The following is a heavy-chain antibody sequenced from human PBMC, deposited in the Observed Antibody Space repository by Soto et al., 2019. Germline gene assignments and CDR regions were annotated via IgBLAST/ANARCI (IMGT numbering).Heavy chain of an antibody. D-gene: IGHD3-9*01. CDR3: ARRGYYDILTGYYEGFDY. J-gene: IGHJ4*02. V-gene: IGHV1-18*01. CDR1: GYTFTSYG. CDR2: ISAYNGNT. Sequence: ASVKVSCKASGYTFTSYGISWVRQAPGQGLEWMGWISAYNGNTNYAQKLQGRVTMTTDTSTSTAYMELRSLRSDDTAVYYCARRGYYDILTGYYEGFDYRGQGTLVTVSS.